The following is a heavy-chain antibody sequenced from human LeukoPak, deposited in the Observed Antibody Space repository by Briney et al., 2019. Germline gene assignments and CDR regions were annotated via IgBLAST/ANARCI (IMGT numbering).Heavy chain of an antibody. D-gene: IGHD5-24*01. CDR1: GVTVSSNY. J-gene: IGHJ4*02. Sequence: GGSLRLSCAASGVTVSSNYMNWVRQAPGQGLEWVSVIYGGGKIYSADSVKGRFTISRDNSKNTLYLQMNSLRAEDTAVYYCARGAGYNYPYYFDYWGQGTLVTVSS. CDR3: ARGAGYNYPYYFDY. CDR2: IYGGGKI. V-gene: IGHV3-53*01.